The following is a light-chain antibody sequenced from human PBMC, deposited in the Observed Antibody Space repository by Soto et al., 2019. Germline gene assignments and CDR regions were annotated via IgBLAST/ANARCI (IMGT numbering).Light chain of an antibody. V-gene: IGKV2-28*01. CDR1: QTLLHSNGYTY. CDR2: LGS. CDR3: MQGLRPMYT. Sequence: EIAMTQSPLSLAVTPGEPASISCRSSQTLLHSNGYTYLDWYLQKPGQSPQLLIYLGSNRASGVPDRFSGSGSGIDFTLKISRVEAEDVGIFYCMQGLRPMYTFGQGTKVDIK. J-gene: IGKJ2*01.